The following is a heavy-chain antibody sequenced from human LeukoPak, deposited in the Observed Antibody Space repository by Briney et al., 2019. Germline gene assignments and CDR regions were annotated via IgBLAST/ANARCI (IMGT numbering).Heavy chain of an antibody. CDR1: GYTFSNYD. CDR3: ARAASGYYYYYYMDV. Sequence: GASVKVSCKASGYTFSNYDINWVRQATGQGLEWMGWMNPNSGNTGYAQNFQGRVTITRNTSISIAYMELNSLRSEDTAVYYCARAASGYYYYYYMDVWGKGTTVTVSS. J-gene: IGHJ6*03. CDR2: MNPNSGNT. V-gene: IGHV1-8*03. D-gene: IGHD3-3*01.